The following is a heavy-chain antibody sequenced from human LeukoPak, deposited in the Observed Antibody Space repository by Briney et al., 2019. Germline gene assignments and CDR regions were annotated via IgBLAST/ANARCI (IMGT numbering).Heavy chain of an antibody. D-gene: IGHD2-21*01. J-gene: IGHJ4*02. CDR3: AKVGVLRVIRGEIDY. CDR2: VSWDGGDT. V-gene: IGHV3-43D*03. Sequence: PGGSLRLSCAASGFTFEDYAMHWVRQTPERGLEWVSLVSWDGGDTYYGDSVKGRFTISRDNSKNSLYLQMKSLRAEDTALYYCAKVGVLRVIRGEIDYWGQGTLVTVSS. CDR1: GFTFEDYA.